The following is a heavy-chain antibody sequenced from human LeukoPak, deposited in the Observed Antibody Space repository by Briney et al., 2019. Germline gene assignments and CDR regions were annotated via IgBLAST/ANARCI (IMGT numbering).Heavy chain of an antibody. CDR1: GGSISSHY. J-gene: IGHJ5*02. CDR3: AAGGSFFDP. V-gene: IGHV4-59*11. CDR2: IYYSGST. D-gene: IGHD1-14*01. Sequence: PSETLSLTCTVSGGSISSHYWSWIRQPPGEGLEWIGYIYYSGSTNHNPSLKSRVTISVDTSKNQFSLKLSSVTAADTAVYYCAAGGSFFDPWGQGTLVTVSS.